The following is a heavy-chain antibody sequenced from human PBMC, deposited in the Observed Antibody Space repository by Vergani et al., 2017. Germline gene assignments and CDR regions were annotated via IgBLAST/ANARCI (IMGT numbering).Heavy chain of an antibody. Sequence: QVQLVQSGAEVKKPGASVKVSCKASGYTFTGYYMHWVRQAPGQGLEWMGWINPNSGGTNYAQKFQGRVTMTRDTSISTAYMELSRLRSDDTAVYYCARGDDILTGYYRNYYYDGMDVWGQGTTVTVSS. CDR1: GYTFTGYY. CDR3: ARGDDILTGYYRNYYYDGMDV. D-gene: IGHD3-9*01. CDR2: INPNSGGT. J-gene: IGHJ6*02. V-gene: IGHV1-2*02.